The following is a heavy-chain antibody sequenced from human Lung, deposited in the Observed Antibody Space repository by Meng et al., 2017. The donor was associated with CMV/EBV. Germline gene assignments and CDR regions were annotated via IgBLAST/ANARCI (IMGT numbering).Heavy chain of an antibody. CDR3: TTNNHYYDSSGYLNDAFDI. Sequence: GESLKISCAASGFTFSNAWMTWIRQAPGKGLELIGRIKSNPDGGTTDYAAPVKGRFTISRDDSKNTLYLQMSSLKTEDTAVYYCTTNNHYYDSSGYLNDAFDIWGQGTRVTVSS. CDR2: IKSNPDGGTT. V-gene: IGHV3-15*01. CDR1: GFTFSNAW. D-gene: IGHD3-22*01. J-gene: IGHJ3*02.